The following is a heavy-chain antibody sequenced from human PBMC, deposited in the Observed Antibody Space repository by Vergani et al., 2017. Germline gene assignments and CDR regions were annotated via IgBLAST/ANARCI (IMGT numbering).Heavy chain of an antibody. CDR2: IYYSGST. D-gene: IGHD6-25*01. J-gene: IGHJ4*02. CDR3: ASASPSVRSRLAVLYYFDY. Sequence: QVQLQESGPGLVKPSQTLSLTCTVSGGSLSSGGYYWSWIRQHPGKGLEWIGYIYYSGSTYYNPSLKSRVTISVDTSKNQFSLKLSSVTAADTAVYYCASASPSVRSRLAVLYYFDYWGQGTLVTVSS. V-gene: IGHV4-31*03. CDR1: GGSLSSGGYY.